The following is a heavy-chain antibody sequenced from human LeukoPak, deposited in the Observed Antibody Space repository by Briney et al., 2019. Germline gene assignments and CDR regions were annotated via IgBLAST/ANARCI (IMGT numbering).Heavy chain of an antibody. J-gene: IGHJ4*02. CDR3: ARNLVGSGYYFDH. CDR2: ISPDGTQK. CDR1: GFIFNNYT. D-gene: IGHD3-22*01. V-gene: IGHV3-30*03. Sequence: GGSLRLSCAASGFIFNNYTIHWVSQAPGKGLQWVAVISPDGTQKYDADSVKGRFTISRDNSQKILYLQMNTLRTEDTAVYYCARNLVGSGYYFDHWGQGTLVTVSS.